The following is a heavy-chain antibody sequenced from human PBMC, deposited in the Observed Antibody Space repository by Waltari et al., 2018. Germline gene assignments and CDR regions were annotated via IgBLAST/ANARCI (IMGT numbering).Heavy chain of an antibody. Sequence: HVQMQESGPGLVKPSETLSLTCTVSGEFPSDDHWTWIRQDPGKGLEWIAYLRNTGSTKCTPSLESRFTLATVTSKKQFSLSLTTVTAADTAIYYCAGLPTKYYNSISWGFFDQWGQGILVTVSS. CDR3: AGLPTKYYNSISWGFFDQ. V-gene: IGHV4-59*08. J-gene: IGHJ4*02. D-gene: IGHD3-3*02. CDR1: GEFPSDDH. CDR2: LRNTGST.